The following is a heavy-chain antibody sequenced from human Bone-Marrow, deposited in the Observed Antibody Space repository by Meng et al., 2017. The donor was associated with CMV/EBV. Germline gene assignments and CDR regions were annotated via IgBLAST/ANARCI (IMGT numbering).Heavy chain of an antibody. J-gene: IGHJ5*02. CDR3: ARTLTGYSSSWYDGGAELNWFDP. V-gene: IGHV4-34*01. CDR2: INHSGST. Sequence: YYWSWIRQPPGKGLEWIGEINHSGSTNYNPSLKSRVTISVDTSKNQFSLKLSSVTAADTAVYYCARTLTGYSSSWYDGGAELNWFDPWGQGTLVTVFS. D-gene: IGHD6-13*01. CDR1: YY.